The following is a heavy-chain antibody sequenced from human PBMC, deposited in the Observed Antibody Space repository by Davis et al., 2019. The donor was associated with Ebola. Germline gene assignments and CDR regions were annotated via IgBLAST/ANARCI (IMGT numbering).Heavy chain of an antibody. CDR3: ARGRWLRLYYFDY. D-gene: IGHD5-24*01. V-gene: IGHV3-7*01. J-gene: IGHJ4*02. CDR2: IKQDGSEK. CDR1: GFTFSSYW. Sequence: GESLKISCAASGFTFSSYWMSWVRQAPGKGLEWVANIKQDGSEKYYVDSVKGRFTISRDNAKNSLYLQMNSLRAEDTAVYYCARGRWLRLYYFDYWGQGTLVTVSS.